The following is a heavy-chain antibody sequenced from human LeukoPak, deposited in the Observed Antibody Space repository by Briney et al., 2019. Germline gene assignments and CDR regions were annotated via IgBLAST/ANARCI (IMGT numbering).Heavy chain of an antibody. V-gene: IGHV3-30*04. D-gene: IGHD2-21*02. CDR1: AFTFSSYA. CDR2: ISYDGSNK. CDR3: ARGGGDPSKYYYYYMDV. Sequence: GGSLRLSCAASAFTFSSYAMHWVRRAPRKGLEWVAVISYDGSNKYYADSVKGRFTISRDNSKNTLYLQMHSLGPEDTAVYYCARGGGDPSKYYYYYMDVWGKGTTVTVSS. J-gene: IGHJ6*03.